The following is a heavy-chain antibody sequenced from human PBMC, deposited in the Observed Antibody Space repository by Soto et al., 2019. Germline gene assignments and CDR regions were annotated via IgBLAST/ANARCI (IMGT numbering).Heavy chain of an antibody. CDR3: ARLPAYCSSSHDY. Sequence: GGSLRLSCAASGFTFNRYSMNWLRQAPGKGLEWLSYISSGGATTFYADSVKGRFTISRDDAKASVYLQMNSLRDEDTAVYYCARLPAYCSSSHDYWGRGTLVTVSS. CDR2: ISSGGATT. CDR1: GFTFNRYS. J-gene: IGHJ4*02. V-gene: IGHV3-48*02. D-gene: IGHD6-6*01.